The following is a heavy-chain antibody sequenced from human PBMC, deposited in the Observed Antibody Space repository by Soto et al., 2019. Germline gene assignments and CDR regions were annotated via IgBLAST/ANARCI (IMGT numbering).Heavy chain of an antibody. CDR1: GFTFSSYG. CDR2: ISYDGSNK. CDR3: AKDNSRFLEWFARVYYYYGMDV. J-gene: IGHJ6*02. D-gene: IGHD3-3*01. V-gene: IGHV3-30*18. Sequence: GGSLRLSCAASGFTFSSYGMHWVRQAPGKGLEWVAVISYDGSNKYYADSVKGRFTISRDNSKNTLYLQMNSLRAEDTAVYYCAKDNSRFLEWFARVYYYYGMDVWGQGTTVTVSS.